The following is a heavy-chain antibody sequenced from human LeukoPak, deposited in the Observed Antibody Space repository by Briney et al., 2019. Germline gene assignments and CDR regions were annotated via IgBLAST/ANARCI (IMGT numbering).Heavy chain of an antibody. CDR2: IYTSGST. D-gene: IGHD2-2*01. J-gene: IGHJ5*02. CDR3: ARVWGYCSSTSCYNWFDP. V-gene: IGHV4-4*07. CDR1: GGSISSYY. Sequence: SETLSLTCTVSGGSISSYYWSWIRQPAGKGLEWIGRIYTSGSTNYNPSLKSRVTMSVDTSKNQFSLKLSSVTAADTAVYYCARVWGYCSSTSCYNWFDPWGQGTLVTVSS.